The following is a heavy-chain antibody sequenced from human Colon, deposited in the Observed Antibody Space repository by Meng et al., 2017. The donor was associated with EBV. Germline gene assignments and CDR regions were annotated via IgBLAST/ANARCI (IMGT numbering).Heavy chain of an antibody. Sequence: QSQLQESGPGLVKPSEALSLTCSVSGGSLSTSGYYWGWIRQPPGKGLEWIGSIGHSGFTYYTPSLKSRVAVSLDTSKSQFSLMLTSVTAADTAVYYCVRSSAWVRTGFDPWGQGTMVTVSA. CDR1: GGSLSTSGYY. J-gene: IGHJ5*02. CDR3: VRSSAWVRTGFDP. CDR2: IGHSGFT. D-gene: IGHD6-19*01. V-gene: IGHV4-39*01.